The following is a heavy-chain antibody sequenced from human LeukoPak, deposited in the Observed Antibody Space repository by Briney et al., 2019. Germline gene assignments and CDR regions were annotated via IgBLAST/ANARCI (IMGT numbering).Heavy chain of an antibody. D-gene: IGHD5-18*01. CDR3: ARDQGYTYVDS. V-gene: IGHV3-30*03. CDR1: GFTFSSYG. Sequence: GGSLRLSCAASGFTFSSYGMHWVRQAPGKGLEWVAVISYDGSNKYYADSVKGRFTISRDNSKNTLYLQMNSLRAEDTAVYYCARDQGYTYVDSWGQGTLVTVSS. CDR2: ISYDGSNK. J-gene: IGHJ4*02.